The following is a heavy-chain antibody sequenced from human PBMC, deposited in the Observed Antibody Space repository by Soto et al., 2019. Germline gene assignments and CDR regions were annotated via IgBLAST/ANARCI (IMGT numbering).Heavy chain of an antibody. CDR1: GFTFSNYA. CDR2: ISGSGDSI. V-gene: IGHV3-23*01. CDR3: AKERVGYCSGGTCLGVFDY. J-gene: IGHJ4*02. D-gene: IGHD2-15*01. Sequence: RGSLRLSCAASGFTFSNYAMTWVRQAPGKGLEWVSTISGSGDSIYYAGSVKGRFTISRDNSKNALYLQINSLRAEDTAVYYCAKERVGYCSGGTCLGVFDYWGQGTLVTVSS.